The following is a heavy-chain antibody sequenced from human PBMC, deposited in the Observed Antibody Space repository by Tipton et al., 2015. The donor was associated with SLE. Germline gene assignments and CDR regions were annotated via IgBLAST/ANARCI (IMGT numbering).Heavy chain of an antibody. CDR2: IDTSGDT. CDR3: ARGDSGSYFRI. V-gene: IGHV4-4*07. Sequence: LRLSCTVSGGSVTSYYWSWIRQPAGKGLEWIGRIDTSGDTKYSPSLKSRVTISVDTSKNQFFVKLTSVTAADTAVYFCARGDSGSYFRIWDQGTLVTVSS. CDR1: GGSVTSYY. J-gene: IGHJ4*02. D-gene: IGHD1-26*01.